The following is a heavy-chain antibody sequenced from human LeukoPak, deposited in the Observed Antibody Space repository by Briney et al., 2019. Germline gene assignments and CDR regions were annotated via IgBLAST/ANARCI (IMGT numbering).Heavy chain of an antibody. V-gene: IGHV1-2*02. J-gene: IGHJ3*02. CDR2: INPNNYGT. D-gene: IGHD1-7*01. CDR3: ARDKASFPSNNWNYRPDAFDI. Sequence: ASVKVSCKASGYTFTGYYLHWVRQAPGQGLEWMGWINPNNYGTNYAQKFQGRVTMTRDTSISTAYMELSRLRSDDTAVYYCARDKASFPSNNWNYRPDAFDIWGQGTMVTVSS. CDR1: GYTFTGYY.